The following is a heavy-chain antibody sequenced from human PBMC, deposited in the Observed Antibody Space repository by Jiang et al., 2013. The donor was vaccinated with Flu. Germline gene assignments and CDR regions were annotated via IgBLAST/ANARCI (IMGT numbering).Heavy chain of an antibody. CDR2: TYYRSKWYN. D-gene: IGHD6-19*01. Sequence: SQTLSLTCAISGDSVSSNSAAWNWIRQSPSRGLEWLGRTYYRSKWYNDYAVSVKSRITINPDTSKNQFSLQLNSVTPEDTAVYYCARGLGYSSGWYVDNWFDPWGQGTLVTVSS. CDR3: ARGLGYSSGWYVDNWFDP. J-gene: IGHJ5*02. V-gene: IGHV6-1*01. CDR1: GDSVSSNSAA.